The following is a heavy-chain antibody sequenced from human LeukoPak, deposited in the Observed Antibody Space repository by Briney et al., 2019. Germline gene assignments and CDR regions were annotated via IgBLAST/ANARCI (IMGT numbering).Heavy chain of an antibody. D-gene: IGHD3-3*01. Sequence: PGGSLRLSCAASKFTFSSYAMNWVRQASGKGLEWISGISGSGGSTYYADCVKGRFTISRDNYQNPLSLEMNGLRGEGTAVYCCAKDRYAFWSIYLSNPCDYWGQGTLVTVSS. V-gene: IGHV3-23*01. CDR2: ISGSGGST. CDR3: AKDRYAFWSIYLSNPCDY. J-gene: IGHJ4*02. CDR1: KFTFSSYA.